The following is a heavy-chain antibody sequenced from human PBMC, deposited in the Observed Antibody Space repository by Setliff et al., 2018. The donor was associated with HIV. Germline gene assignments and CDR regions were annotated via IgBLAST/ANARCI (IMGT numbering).Heavy chain of an antibody. V-gene: IGHV1-69*10. D-gene: IGHD6-13*01. CDR1: GGIFSTYG. J-gene: IGHJ4*02. Sequence: SVKVSCKASGGIFSTYGVSWVRQAPGQGLEYMGGIIPRHGIENYAQNFQGRVTITMEESTDESTSTAYMELSSLTSQDTAVYYCARDKGIREAASLDYWGQGSLVTVSS. CDR2: IIPRHGIE. CDR3: ARDKGIREAASLDY.